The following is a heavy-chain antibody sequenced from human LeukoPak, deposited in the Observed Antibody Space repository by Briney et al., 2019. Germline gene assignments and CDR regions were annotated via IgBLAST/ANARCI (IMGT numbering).Heavy chain of an antibody. Sequence: ASVKVSCKASGYTFIDYYMHWVRQAPGQGLEWMGIVNPRGGSTSYAQKPQGRVTMTRDTSTSTAYMELSSLRSEDTAVYYCARRTTFYYDSSPHYGYYFDYWGQGTLVTVSS. D-gene: IGHD3-22*01. V-gene: IGHV1-46*01. J-gene: IGHJ4*02. CDR2: VNPRGGST. CDR3: ARRTTFYYDSSPHYGYYFDY. CDR1: GYTFIDYY.